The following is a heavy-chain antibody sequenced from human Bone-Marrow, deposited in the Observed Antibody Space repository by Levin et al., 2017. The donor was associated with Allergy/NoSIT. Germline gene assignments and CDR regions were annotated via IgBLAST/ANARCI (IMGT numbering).Heavy chain of an antibody. Sequence: SQTLSLTCTVSGGSISSYYWSWIRQPAGKGLEWIGRIYTSGSTNYNPSLKSRVTMSVDTSKNQFSLKLSSVTAADTAVYYCAREQIVLMVYAGIDPWGQGTLVTVSS. D-gene: IGHD2-8*01. J-gene: IGHJ5*02. V-gene: IGHV4-4*07. CDR3: AREQIVLMVYAGIDP. CDR1: GGSISSYY. CDR2: IYTSGST.